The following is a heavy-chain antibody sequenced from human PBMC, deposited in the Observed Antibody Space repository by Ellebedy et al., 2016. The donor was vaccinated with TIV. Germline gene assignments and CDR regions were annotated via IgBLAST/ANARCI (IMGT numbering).Heavy chain of an antibody. CDR3: ARDRDGTSFDY. D-gene: IGHD1-7*01. CDR1: GLTVRSNY. J-gene: IGHJ4*02. CDR2: IYSGDRT. V-gene: IGHV3-53*01. Sequence: GESLKISCAASGLTVRSNYMSWVRQAPGKGLEWVSLIYSGDRTSYADSVRGRFTVSSDISKNTLYLQMNNLRVEDTAVYYCARDRDGTSFDYWGQGTLVTVSS.